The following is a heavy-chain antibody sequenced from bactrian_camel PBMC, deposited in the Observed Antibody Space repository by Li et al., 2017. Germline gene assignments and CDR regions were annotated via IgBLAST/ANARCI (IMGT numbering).Heavy chain of an antibody. J-gene: IGHJ4*01. CDR1: GYRYSTYC. D-gene: IGHD2*01. V-gene: IGHV3S67*01. Sequence: VQLVESGGGSVQAGESLRLSCVVSGYRYSTYCMGWFRQVSGNEREPLAAIDSDGSTSYADSVKGRFTISQDNAKNTLYLQMNSLKPEDTAKYYCAAKMGYCRGGGLEYIDYNYWGQGTQVTVS. CDR3: AAKMGYCRGGGLEYIDYNY. CDR2: IDSDGST.